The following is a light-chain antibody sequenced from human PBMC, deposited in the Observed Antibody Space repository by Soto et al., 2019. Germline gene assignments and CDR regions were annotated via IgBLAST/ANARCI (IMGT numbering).Light chain of an antibody. CDR1: SSNIGAGYD. CDR3: QSYDSSLSAWV. Sequence: QAVVTQPPSVSRAPGQRVTISCAGNSSNIGAGYDVHWYQQLPGTGPKLLIYLNSNRPSGVPDRFSGSKSGTSASLAITGLQAEDEADYYCQSYDSSLSAWVFGGGTKVTVL. V-gene: IGLV1-40*01. CDR2: LNS. J-gene: IGLJ3*02.